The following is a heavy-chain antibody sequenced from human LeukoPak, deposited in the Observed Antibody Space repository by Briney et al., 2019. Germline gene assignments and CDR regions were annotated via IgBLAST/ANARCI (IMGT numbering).Heavy chain of an antibody. CDR3: ARPYYYDSRIDP. CDR2: MYYSGST. J-gene: IGHJ5*02. Sequence: PSQTLSLTCTVSGGSISSGDYYWSWIRQPPGKGLEWIAYMYYSGSTYYNPSLKGRVTMSADTSKNQLSLKLSSVTAADTAVYYRARPYYYDSRIDPWGQGILVTVSS. CDR1: GGSISSGDYY. D-gene: IGHD3-22*01. V-gene: IGHV4-30-4*01.